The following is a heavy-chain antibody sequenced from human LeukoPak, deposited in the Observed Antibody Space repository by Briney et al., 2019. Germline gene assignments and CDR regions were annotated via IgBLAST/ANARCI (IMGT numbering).Heavy chain of an antibody. CDR2: INADGSST. CDR3: ATDGSPGY. CDR1: GFTFSRYW. Sequence: GGSLRLSCAVSGFTFSRYWVHWVRQAPGKGLVWVSRINADGSSTSYADSVKGRFTVPRDNAKNTLYLQMNSLRAEDTAVYYCATDGSPGYWGQGTLVTVSS. V-gene: IGHV3-74*01. J-gene: IGHJ4*02.